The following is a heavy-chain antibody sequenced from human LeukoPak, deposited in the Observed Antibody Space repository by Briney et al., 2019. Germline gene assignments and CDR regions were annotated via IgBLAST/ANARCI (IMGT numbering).Heavy chain of an antibody. V-gene: IGHV1-69*13. J-gene: IGHJ6*03. CDR2: IIPIFGTA. CDR3: ARESLGGGGRTQSYYYYYYMDV. CDR1: GGTFSSYA. Sequence: GASVKVSCNASGGTFSSYAISWVRQAPGQGLEWMGGIIPIFGTANYAQKFQGRVTITADESTSTAYMELSSLRSEDTAVYYCARESLGGGGRTQSYYYYYYMDVWGKGTTVTVSS. D-gene: IGHD2-15*01.